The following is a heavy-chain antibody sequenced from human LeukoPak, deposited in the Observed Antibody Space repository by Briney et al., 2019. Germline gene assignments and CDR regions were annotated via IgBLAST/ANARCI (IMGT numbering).Heavy chain of an antibody. V-gene: IGHV1-18*01. CDR1: GYTFTSYG. CDR3: ARDRPLRYFDWFDY. CDR2: ISAYNGNT. J-gene: IGHJ4*02. Sequence: ASVKVSCKASGYTFTSYGISWVRQAPGQGPEWMGWISAYNGNTNYAQKLQGRVTMTTDTSTSTAYMELRSLRSDDTAVYYCARDRPLRYFDWFDYWGQGTLVTVSS. D-gene: IGHD3-9*01.